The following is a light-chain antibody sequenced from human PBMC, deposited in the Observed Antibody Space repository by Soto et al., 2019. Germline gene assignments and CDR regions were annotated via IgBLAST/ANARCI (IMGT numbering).Light chain of an antibody. J-gene: IGKJ5*01. V-gene: IGKV3-11*01. CDR3: QQRHMWPIT. CDR2: DAS. CDR1: QSVTNY. Sequence: EISLTQSPATLSLSPGERATITCRASQSVTNYIAWYQQRPGQAPRLLIYDASNRATGIPPRFSGSGSGTDFTLTISSLEPEDSAVYYCQQRHMWPITFGQGTRLEI.